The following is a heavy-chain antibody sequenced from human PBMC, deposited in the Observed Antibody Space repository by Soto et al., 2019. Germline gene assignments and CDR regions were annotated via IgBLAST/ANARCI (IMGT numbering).Heavy chain of an antibody. Sequence: ASGKVSCKASGYTFTGYYMHWVRQAPGQGLEWMGWINPNSGGTNYAQKFQGRVTMTRNTSISTAYMELSSLRSEDTAVYYCARGSFGGDYLGSGEENWFDPWGQGTLVTVSS. CDR2: INPNSGGT. CDR1: GYTFTGYY. V-gene: IGHV1-2*02. J-gene: IGHJ5*02. CDR3: ARGSFGGDYLGSGEENWFDP. D-gene: IGHD4-17*01.